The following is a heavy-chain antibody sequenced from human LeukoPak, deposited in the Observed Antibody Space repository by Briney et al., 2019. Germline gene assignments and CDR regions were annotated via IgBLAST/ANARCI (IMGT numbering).Heavy chain of an antibody. J-gene: IGHJ4*02. V-gene: IGHV4-39*01. CDR1: GGSISSSSYY. D-gene: IGHD6-13*01. Sequence: PSETLSLTCTVSGGSISSSSYYWGWIRQPPGKGLEWIGSIYYSGSTYYNPSLKSRVTISVDTSKNQFSLKLSSVTAADTAVYYCATTITWYMEPFDFWGQGTLVTVSS. CDR3: ATTITWYMEPFDF. CDR2: IYYSGST.